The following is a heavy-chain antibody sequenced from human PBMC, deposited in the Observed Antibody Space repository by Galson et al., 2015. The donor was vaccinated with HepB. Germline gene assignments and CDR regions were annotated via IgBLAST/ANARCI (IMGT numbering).Heavy chain of an antibody. J-gene: IGHJ4*02. CDR2: IYWNDDK. V-gene: IGHV2-5*01. D-gene: IGHD3-10*01. CDR1: GFSLSTSGVG. Sequence: PALVKPTQTLTLTCTFSGFSLSTSGVGVGWIRQPPGKALEWLALIYWNDDKRYSPSLKSRLTITKDTSKNQVVLTMTNMDPVDTATYYCAHSRGYYYGSGSYYGHWGQGTLVTVSS. CDR3: AHSRGYYYGSGSYYGH.